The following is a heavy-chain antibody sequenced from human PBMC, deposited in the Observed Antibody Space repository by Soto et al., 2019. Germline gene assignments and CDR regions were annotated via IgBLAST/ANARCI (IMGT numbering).Heavy chain of an antibody. CDR1: GDSVGSDKW. Sequence: QVQLQESGPGLVKPSGTLSLTCAVSGDSVGSDKWWSWVRQPPGQGLEWIGEIHHTRGANYDPSLRSLVTISVDVSKNQCSLTLTSVTAADTAIYFCARHNEYSQDSWGQGTLVTVSS. CDR3: ARHNEYSQDS. J-gene: IGHJ4*02. D-gene: IGHD2-15*01. CDR2: IHHTRGA. V-gene: IGHV4-4*02.